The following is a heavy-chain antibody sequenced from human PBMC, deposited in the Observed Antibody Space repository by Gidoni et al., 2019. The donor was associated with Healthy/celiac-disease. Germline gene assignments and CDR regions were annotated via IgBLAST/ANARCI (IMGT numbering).Heavy chain of an antibody. CDR3: ARCDYDSSGYYCLDAFDI. CDR1: GGTFSSSA. D-gene: IGHD3-22*01. V-gene: IGHV1-69*01. CDR2: ISPRFGTA. J-gene: IGHJ3*02. Sequence: QVQLVQSGAEVKKPGSSVKVSCKASGGTFSSSAISWVRQAPGQGLEWMGGISPRFGTANDAQKFQGRVTITADESTSTAYMELSSMRSEDTAVYYCARCDYDSSGYYCLDAFDIWGQGTMVTVSS.